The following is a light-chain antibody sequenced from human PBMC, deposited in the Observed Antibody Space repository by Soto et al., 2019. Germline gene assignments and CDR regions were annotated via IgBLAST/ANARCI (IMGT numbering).Light chain of an antibody. V-gene: IGKV1-5*01. CDR1: QSLNTR. Sequence: AVSVSIKDRVTLTCRASQSLNTRLAWYQQRPGKAPKLLIYGASTLQSGVPSRFSGSGSCTDLSLTIVSLQAEDGITYCSEVLKYLFRSFGDGTKV. J-gene: IGKJ4*01. CDR3: EVLKYLFRS. CDR2: GAS.